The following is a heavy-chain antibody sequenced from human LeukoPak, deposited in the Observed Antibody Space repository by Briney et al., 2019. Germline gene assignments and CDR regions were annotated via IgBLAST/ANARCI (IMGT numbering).Heavy chain of an antibody. D-gene: IGHD2-15*01. V-gene: IGHV1-2*02. J-gene: IGHJ4*02. CDR3: ARGGGGLAY. Sequence: ASVKVSCKASGYSFTDYFIHWVRQAPGQGLEWMGWINPNSGGTSYAQKFQGRVTMTRDTSISTAYMELTSLTSDDTAVYFCARGGGGLAYWGPGTLVTVSS. CDR1: GYSFTDYF. CDR2: INPNSGGT.